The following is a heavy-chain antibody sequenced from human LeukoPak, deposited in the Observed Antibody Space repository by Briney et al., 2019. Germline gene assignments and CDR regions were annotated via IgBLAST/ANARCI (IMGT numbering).Heavy chain of an antibody. CDR1: GGSISSHY. CDR3: ARGGSGYYIYFDY. Sequence: SETLSLTCTVSGGSISSHYWSWIRQPPGKGLKWIGYIYYSGSTNYNPSLKSRVTISVDTSKNQFSLKLSSVTAADTAVYYCARGGSGYYIYFDYWGQGTLVTVSS. D-gene: IGHD3-3*01. V-gene: IGHV4-59*11. CDR2: IYYSGST. J-gene: IGHJ4*02.